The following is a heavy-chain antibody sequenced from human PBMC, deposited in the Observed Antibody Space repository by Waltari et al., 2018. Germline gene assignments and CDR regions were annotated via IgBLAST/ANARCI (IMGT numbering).Heavy chain of an antibody. J-gene: IGHJ4*02. CDR2: IRSAAYGGTP. V-gene: IGHV3-49*02. Sequence: VRQAPGKGLEYLGFIRSAAYGGTPEYAASMRGRFTISRDDSINIAYLQLSSLKTEDTAVYYCTRAHYFEGDGYYYEAYYFDSWGQGTLVTVSS. D-gene: IGHD3-22*01. CDR3: TRAHYFEGDGYYYEAYYFDS.